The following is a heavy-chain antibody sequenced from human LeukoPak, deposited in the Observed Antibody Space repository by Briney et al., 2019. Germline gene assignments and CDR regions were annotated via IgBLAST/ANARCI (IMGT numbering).Heavy chain of an antibody. V-gene: IGHV5-51*01. CDR1: GYSFTSYW. Sequence: GESLKISCKGSGYSFTSYWIGWVRQMPGKGLEWMGIIYPGDSDTRYSPSFQGQVTISADKSISTAYLQWSSLKASDTAMYHCARLPSVATVTPNYYYGMDVWGQGTTVTVSS. D-gene: IGHD4-17*01. J-gene: IGHJ6*02. CDR2: IYPGDSDT. CDR3: ARLPSVATVTPNYYYGMDV.